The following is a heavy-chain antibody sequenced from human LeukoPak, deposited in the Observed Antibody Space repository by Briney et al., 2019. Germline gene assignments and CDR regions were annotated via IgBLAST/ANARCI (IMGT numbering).Heavy chain of an antibody. D-gene: IGHD6-13*01. CDR3: ARPDSSSRYPGDTLSWSHLGY. V-gene: IGHV3-11*03. J-gene: IGHJ4*02. CDR1: GFTFSDYY. CDR2: ISSSSSYT. Sequence: PGGSLRLSCAASGFTFSDYYMSWIRQAPGKGLEWVSYISSSSSYTNYADSVKGRFTISRDNAKNSLYLQMNSLRAEDTAVYYCARPDSSSRYPGDTLSWSHLGYRGQGTLVTVSS.